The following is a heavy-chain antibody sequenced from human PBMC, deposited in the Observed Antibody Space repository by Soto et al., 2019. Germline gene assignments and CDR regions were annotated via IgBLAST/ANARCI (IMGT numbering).Heavy chain of an antibody. Sequence: QVQLQESGPGLVKPSQTLSLTCTVSGGSISSGGYYWSWIRQHPGKGLEWIGYIYYSGSTYYNPSLQSRFTISVDTSKYQCSLQLSSVTAADTAVYYCAVSRDGYSMDVWGQGTTVTVSS. D-gene: IGHD2-2*01. CDR3: AVSRDGYSMDV. CDR2: IYYSGST. J-gene: IGHJ6*02. CDR1: GGSISSGGYY. V-gene: IGHV4-31*03.